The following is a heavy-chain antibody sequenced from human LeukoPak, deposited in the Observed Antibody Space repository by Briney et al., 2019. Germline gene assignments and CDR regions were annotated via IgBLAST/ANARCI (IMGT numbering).Heavy chain of an antibody. Sequence: ASVKVSCTASGYTFTSYGISWVRQAPGQGLEWMGWISAYNGNTNYAQKLQGRVTMTTDTSTSTAYMELRSLRSDDTGVYYCARVRDYYDFWSGYYADWGQGTLVTVSS. D-gene: IGHD3-3*01. V-gene: IGHV1-18*01. J-gene: IGHJ4*02. CDR3: ARVRDYYDFWSGYYAD. CDR2: ISAYNGNT. CDR1: GYTFTSYG.